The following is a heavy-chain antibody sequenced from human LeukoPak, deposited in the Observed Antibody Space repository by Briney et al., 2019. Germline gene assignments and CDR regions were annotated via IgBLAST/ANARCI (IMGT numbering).Heavy chain of an antibody. CDR2: IIPIFGPP. J-gene: IGHJ4*02. CDR1: GDTFSSYA. CDR3: ARSSGSHYYFDY. V-gene: IGHV1-69*05. Sequence: SVKVSCKATGDTFSSYAISWVRQAPGQGLEWMGGIIPIFGPPKYAQKFQGTVTITTDESTSTAYMELSSLTSEDTAAYYCARSSGSHYYFDYWGQGTLVTVSS. D-gene: IGHD1-26*01.